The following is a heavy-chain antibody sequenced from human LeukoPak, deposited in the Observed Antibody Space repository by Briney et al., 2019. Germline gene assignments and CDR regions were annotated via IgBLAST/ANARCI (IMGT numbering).Heavy chain of an antibody. CDR1: GFTFSSYA. CDR2: ISGSGGST. V-gene: IGHV3-23*01. Sequence: GGSLRLSCAASGFTFSSYAMSWVRQAPGKGLEWVSAISGSGGSTYYADSVKGRFTISRDNSKNTLYLQMNSLRAEDTAVYYCAPRGWLVRGVDYWGQGTLVTVSS. J-gene: IGHJ4*02. D-gene: IGHD6-19*01. CDR3: APRGWLVRGVDY.